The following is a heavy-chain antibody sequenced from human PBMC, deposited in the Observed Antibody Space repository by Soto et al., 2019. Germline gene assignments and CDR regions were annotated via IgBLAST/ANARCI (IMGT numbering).Heavy chain of an antibody. CDR1: GGTFSDYA. J-gene: IGHJ4*02. CDR3: AKDIGFQQHLFVFDL. D-gene: IGHD3-10*02. CDR2: IIPMFSSS. V-gene: IGHV1-69*01. Sequence: QVQLVQSGAEVKKPGSSVKVSCTASGGTFSDYAFSWVRQAPGQGLEWMGRIIPMFSSSSFAQKFQGRLTITADDSTSTAYMYLSSLGSADTAIYYCAKDIGFQQHLFVFDLWGQGTLVTVPS.